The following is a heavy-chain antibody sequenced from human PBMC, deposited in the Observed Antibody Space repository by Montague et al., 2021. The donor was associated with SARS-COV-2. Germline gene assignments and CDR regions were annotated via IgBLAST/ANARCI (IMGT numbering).Heavy chain of an antibody. CDR1: GGSISSGGYY. Sequence: TLSLTCTVSGGSISSGGYYWSWIRQHPGKGLEWIGYIYYSGSTYYNPSLKSRVTISADTSKNQFSLKMSSVTAAATSVYYCARVQGNTMIVVVIGAFDIWGQGTMVTVSS. V-gene: IGHV4-31*03. J-gene: IGHJ3*02. D-gene: IGHD3-22*01. CDR3: ARVQGNTMIVVVIGAFDI. CDR2: IYYSGST.